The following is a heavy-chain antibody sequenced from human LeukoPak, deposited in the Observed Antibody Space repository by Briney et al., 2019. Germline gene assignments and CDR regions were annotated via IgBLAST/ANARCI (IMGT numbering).Heavy chain of an antibody. J-gene: IGHJ6*03. Sequence: ASVKVSCKVSGYTFNELSMHWVRQAPGKGLEWMGGFDPEKGKTIYARKFQGRVTMTEDTSTDTAYMELSSLTSEDTAVYYCATLVYYYMDVWGKGTTVTVSS. V-gene: IGHV1-24*01. CDR3: ATLVYYYMDV. CDR1: GYTFNELS. CDR2: FDPEKGKT.